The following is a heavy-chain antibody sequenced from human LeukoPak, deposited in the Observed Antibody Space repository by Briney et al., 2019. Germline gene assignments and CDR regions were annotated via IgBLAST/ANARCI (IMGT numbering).Heavy chain of an antibody. J-gene: IGHJ4*02. Sequence: GESLKTSCKGSGYSFTSYWIGWVRQMPGKGLKWMGIIYPGDSDARYSPSFQGQVTISADKSISTAYLQWSSLKASDTAMYYCARRRDLYSGSYYPFDYWGQGTLVTVSS. D-gene: IGHD1-26*01. V-gene: IGHV5-51*01. CDR1: GYSFTSYW. CDR3: ARRRDLYSGSYYPFDY. CDR2: IYPGDSDA.